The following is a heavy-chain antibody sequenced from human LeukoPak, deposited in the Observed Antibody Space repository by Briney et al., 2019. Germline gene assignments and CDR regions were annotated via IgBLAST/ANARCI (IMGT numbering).Heavy chain of an antibody. CDR2: IYYSGST. Sequence: SETLSLTCTVSGGSISSSSYYWGWIRQPPGKGLEWIGSIYYSGSTYYNPSLKSRVTISVDTSKNQFSLKLSSVTAADTAVYYCARDGDSYGYLGNFDYWGQGTQVTVSS. J-gene: IGHJ4*02. V-gene: IGHV4-39*07. CDR1: GGSISSSSYY. CDR3: ARDGDSYGYLGNFDY. D-gene: IGHD5-18*01.